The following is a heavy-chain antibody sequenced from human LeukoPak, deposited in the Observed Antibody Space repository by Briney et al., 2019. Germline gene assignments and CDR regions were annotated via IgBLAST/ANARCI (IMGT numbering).Heavy chain of an antibody. V-gene: IGHV1-24*01. CDR3: ATEGGYSYGAGFDY. D-gene: IGHD5-18*01. J-gene: IGHJ4*02. CDR1: GYTLTELS. CDR2: FDPEDGET. Sequence: ASVKVSCKVSGYTLTELSMHWVRQAPGKGLEWMGGFDPEDGETIYAQKFQGRVTMTEDTSTDTAYMELSSLRSEDTAVYYCATEGGYSYGAGFDYWGQGTLVTVSS.